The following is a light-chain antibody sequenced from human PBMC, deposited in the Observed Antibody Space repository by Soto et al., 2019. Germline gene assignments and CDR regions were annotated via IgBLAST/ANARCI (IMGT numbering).Light chain of an antibody. CDR1: QSVDFH. V-gene: IGKV3-15*01. J-gene: IGKJ1*01. CDR3: QHYGNSPT. CDR2: GAS. Sequence: EVVLTQSPATLSLSPGERATLSCRASQSVDFHLAWYQQKPGQAPRLLIYGASTRATGIPARFSGSGSGTEFTLTISSLQSEDFAVYYCQHYGNSPTFGQGTKVDIK.